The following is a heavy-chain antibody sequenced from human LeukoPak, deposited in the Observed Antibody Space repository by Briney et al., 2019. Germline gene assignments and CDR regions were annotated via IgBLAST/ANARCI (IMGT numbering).Heavy chain of an antibody. V-gene: IGHV3-15*01. D-gene: IGHD6-6*01. J-gene: IGHJ4*02. CDR3: TTDLEYSSSPGFDY. CDR1: GFTFSSYA. CDR2: IKSKTDGGTT. Sequence: GGSLRLSCAASGFTFSSYAMSWVRQAPGKGLEWVGRIKSKTDGGTTDYAAPVKGRFTISRDDSKNTLYLQMNSLKTEDTAVYYCTTDLEYSSSPGFDYWGQGTLVTVSS.